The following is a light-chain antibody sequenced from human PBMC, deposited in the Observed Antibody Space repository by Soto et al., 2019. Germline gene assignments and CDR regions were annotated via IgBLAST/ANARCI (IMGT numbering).Light chain of an antibody. CDR1: QSVSKS. CDR2: TTS. V-gene: IGKV3-11*01. Sequence: IVLTQSPATLSLSPGERATLSCRASQSVSKSLAWYQQKPGQAPRLLIYTTSNRATGIPARFSGSGSRTDFTLTTSSLEPEDFAVYYCQQGNNWPIFTFGPGTKVDIK. CDR3: QQGNNWPIFT. J-gene: IGKJ3*01.